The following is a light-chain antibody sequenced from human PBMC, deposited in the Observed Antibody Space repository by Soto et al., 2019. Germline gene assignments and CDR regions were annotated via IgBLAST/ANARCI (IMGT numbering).Light chain of an antibody. V-gene: IGLV2-23*01. CDR3: WSYADSSTYV. J-gene: IGLJ1*01. Sequence: QXVLTQPASVSGSPLQSITISCTGTSSDVGSYNLVSWYQQHPGKAPKLIIYEDSKRPSGVSNRFSGSKSGNTASLTISGLQTEDEADYYCWSYADSSTYVFGTGNKVTVL. CDR1: SSDVGSYNL. CDR2: EDS.